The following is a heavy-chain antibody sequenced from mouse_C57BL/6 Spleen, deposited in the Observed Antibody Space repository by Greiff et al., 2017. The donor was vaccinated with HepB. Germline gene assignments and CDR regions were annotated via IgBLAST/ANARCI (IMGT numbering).Heavy chain of an antibody. V-gene: IGHV5-16*01. CDR3: AREDGDYPFAY. J-gene: IGHJ3*01. D-gene: IGHD2-4*01. CDR2: INYDGSST. CDR1: GFTFSDYY. Sequence: EVNLVESEGGLVQPGSSMKLSCTASGFTFSDYYMAWVRQVPEKGLEWVANINYDGSSTYYLDSLKSRFIISRDNAKNILYLQMSSLKSEDTATYYCAREDGDYPFAYWGQGTLVTVSA.